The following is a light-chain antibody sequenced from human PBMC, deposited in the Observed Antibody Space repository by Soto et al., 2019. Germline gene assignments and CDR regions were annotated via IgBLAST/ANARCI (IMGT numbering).Light chain of an antibody. J-gene: IGLJ2*01. CDR1: SGDIGSYNR. CDR2: EVS. V-gene: IGLV2-8*01. Sequence: QSALTQPASVSGSPGQSITISCTGTSGDIGSYNRVSWYQQHPGKAPKLMIYEVSKRPSGVPDRFSGSKSGNTASLTVSGLQAEDEADYYCSSYAGSNKVFGGGTKLTVL. CDR3: SSYAGSNKV.